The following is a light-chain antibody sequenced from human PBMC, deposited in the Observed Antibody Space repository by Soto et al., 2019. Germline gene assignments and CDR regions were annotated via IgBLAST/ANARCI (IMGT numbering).Light chain of an antibody. V-gene: IGLV1-44*01. CDR3: AAWDDSLNGWV. Sequence: QCVLTQPPSACGTPGQRVTISCSGSSSNIGSNTVNWYQQLPGTAPKLLIYSNNQRPSGVPDRFSGSKSGTSASLAISGLQSEDEADYYCAAWDDSLNGWVFGGGTKLTV. J-gene: IGLJ3*02. CDR1: SSNIGSNT. CDR2: SNN.